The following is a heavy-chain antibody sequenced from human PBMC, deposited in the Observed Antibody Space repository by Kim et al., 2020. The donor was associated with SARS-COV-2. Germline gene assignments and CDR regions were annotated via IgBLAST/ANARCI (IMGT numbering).Heavy chain of an antibody. Sequence: GGSLRLSCAASGFTFSSYSMNWVRQAPGKGLEWVSSISSSSSYIYYADSVKGRFTISRDNAKNSLYLQMNSLRAEDTAVYYCARDYRLNYYGSGSYSGGMGFGTYFDYWGQGTLGTVSS. CDR2: ISSSSSYI. J-gene: IGHJ4*02. V-gene: IGHV3-21*01. D-gene: IGHD3-10*01. CDR3: ARDYRLNYYGSGSYSGGMGFGTYFDY. CDR1: GFTFSSYS.